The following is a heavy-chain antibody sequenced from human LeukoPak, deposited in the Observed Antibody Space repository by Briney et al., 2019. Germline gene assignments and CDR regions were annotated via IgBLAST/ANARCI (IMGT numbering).Heavy chain of an antibody. CDR3: ASLRVVVTGAMPPTDY. CDR2: ISSSSSTI. J-gene: IGHJ4*02. V-gene: IGHV3-48*02. CDR1: GFSFSTYS. D-gene: IGHD2-15*01. Sequence: PGGSLRLSCAASGFSFSTYSMNWVRQAPGKGLEWVSYISSSSSTIYYADSVKGRFTISRDNAKNSLYLQMNSLRDEDTGVYYCASLRVVVTGAMPPTDYWGQGTLVTVSS.